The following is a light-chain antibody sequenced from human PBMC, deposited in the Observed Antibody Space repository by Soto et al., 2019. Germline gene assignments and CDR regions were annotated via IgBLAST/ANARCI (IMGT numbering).Light chain of an antibody. V-gene: IGKV3-11*01. J-gene: IGKJ3*01. CDR1: QSVSTY. CDR2: DAS. CDR3: QQRSNWPRFT. Sequence: EIVLTQSPATLSLSPGERATLSCRASQSVSTYLAWYQQKPGQAPRLLIYDASNRATGIPARFSGSGSGTDFILTISSREPEDFAVYYCQQRSNWPRFTFGPGTKVDIK.